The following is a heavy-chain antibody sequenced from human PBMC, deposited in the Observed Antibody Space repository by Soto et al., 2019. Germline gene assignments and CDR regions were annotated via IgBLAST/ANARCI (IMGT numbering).Heavy chain of an antibody. Sequence: PSETLSLTCTVSGGSIGSGGYYWRWLRQHPGKGLKWIGYIYYSGSTNYNPSRKSRVTISVDTSKNQFSLKLSSVTAADTAVYFCARAGIRYFDWSAEKNWFDPWGQGTLVTVS. CDR2: IYYSGST. CDR1: GGSIGSGGYY. CDR3: ARAGIRYFDWSAEKNWFDP. J-gene: IGHJ5*02. D-gene: IGHD3-9*01. V-gene: IGHV4-61*08.